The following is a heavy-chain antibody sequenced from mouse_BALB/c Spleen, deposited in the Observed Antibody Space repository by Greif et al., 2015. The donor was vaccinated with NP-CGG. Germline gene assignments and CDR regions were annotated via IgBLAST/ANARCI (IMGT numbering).Heavy chain of an antibody. CDR2: IDPSDSET. V-gene: IGHV1-69*02. Sequence: QVQLQQSGAELVKPGAPVKLSCKASGCTFTSYWMNWVKQRPGRGLEWIGRIDPSDSETHYNQKFKDKATLTVDKSSSTAYIQLSSLTSEDSAVYYCARAGSYGNYAMDYWGQGTSVTVSS. CDR3: ARAGSYGNYAMDY. CDR1: GCTFTSYW. J-gene: IGHJ4*01. D-gene: IGHD2-1*01.